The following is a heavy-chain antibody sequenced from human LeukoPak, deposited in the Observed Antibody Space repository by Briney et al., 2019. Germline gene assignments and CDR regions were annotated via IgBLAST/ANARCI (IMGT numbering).Heavy chain of an antibody. V-gene: IGHV3-48*03. J-gene: IGHJ4*02. D-gene: IGHD3-10*01. Sequence: GGSLGLSCAASGFTFSSYEMNWVRQAPGKGLEWVSYISSSGSTIYYADSVKGRFTISRDNAKNSLYLQMNSLRAEDTAVYYCARDQVVRGVIILSEHYFDYWGQGTLVTVSS. CDR2: ISSSGSTI. CDR1: GFTFSSYE. CDR3: ARDQVVRGVIILSEHYFDY.